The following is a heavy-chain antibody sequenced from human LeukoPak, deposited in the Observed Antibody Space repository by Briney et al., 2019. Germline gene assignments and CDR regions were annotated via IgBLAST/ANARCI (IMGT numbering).Heavy chain of an antibody. CDR1: GFTFSDSA. CDR3: THYYDGSGYYGAFDS. D-gene: IGHD3-22*01. Sequence: GRSLRLSCAASGFTFSDSAVHWVRQASGKGLEWVGRIRSKAKSYATAYAASVKGRFTISRDDSETTAYLQMNSLKTEDTAVYYCTHYYDGSGYYGAFDSWGQGTMVTVSS. CDR2: IRSKAKSYAT. J-gene: IGHJ3*02. V-gene: IGHV3-73*01.